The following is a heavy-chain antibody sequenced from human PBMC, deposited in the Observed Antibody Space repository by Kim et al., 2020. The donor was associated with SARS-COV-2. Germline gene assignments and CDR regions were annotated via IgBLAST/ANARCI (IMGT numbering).Heavy chain of an antibody. V-gene: IGHV3-33*01. D-gene: IGHD3-10*01. J-gene: IGHJ6*02. Sequence: ADTLTRRFPITRDKSKDTLYLQMNSQRAEDTAVYYCARTLVLSGYYGMDVWGQGTTVTVSS. CDR3: ARTLVLSGYYGMDV.